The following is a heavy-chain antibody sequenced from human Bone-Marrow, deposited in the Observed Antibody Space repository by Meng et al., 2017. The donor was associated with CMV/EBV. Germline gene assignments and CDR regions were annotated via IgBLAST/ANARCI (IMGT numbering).Heavy chain of an antibody. CDR1: GFTVSSNY. D-gene: IGHD4-17*01. CDR2: IYSGGST. J-gene: IGHJ6*02. V-gene: IGHV3-53*01. Sequence: GESLKISCAASGFTVSSNYMSWVRQAPGKGLEWVSVIYSGGSTYYADSVKGRFTISRDNSKNTLYLQMNSLRAEDTAVYYCAKDVPHDYGDYLYYYYYGMDVWGQGTTVTVSS. CDR3: AKDVPHDYGDYLYYYYYGMDV.